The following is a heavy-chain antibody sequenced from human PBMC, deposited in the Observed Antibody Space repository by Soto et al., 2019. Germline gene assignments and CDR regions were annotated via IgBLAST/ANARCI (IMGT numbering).Heavy chain of an antibody. CDR3: AKDRGGSCSGGSCYYYYYMDG. V-gene: IGHV3-30*18. J-gene: IGHJ6*03. D-gene: IGHD2-15*01. Sequence: QVQLVESGGGVVQPGSSLRLSCAGSGFTFSSYGMHWVRQAPGKGLEWVAVISYDGGNKYYADSVKGRFTISRDNSKYTLYLQMNSLRAEDTAVYYCAKDRGGSCSGGSCYYYYYMDGWGKGTTVTVSS. CDR2: ISYDGGNK. CDR1: GFTFSSYG.